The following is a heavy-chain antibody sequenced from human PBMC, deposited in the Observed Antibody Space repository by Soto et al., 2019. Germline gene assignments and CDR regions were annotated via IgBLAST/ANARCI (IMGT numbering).Heavy chain of an antibody. CDR1: GFTFSSYW. J-gene: IGHJ6*02. Sequence: PGGSLRLSCAASGFTFSSYWMHWVRQAPGKGLVWVSRINSDGSSTSYADSVKGRFTISRDNAKNTLYLQMNSLRAEDTAVHYCARDYYDSSGPYGMDVWGQGTTVTVSS. V-gene: IGHV3-74*01. CDR3: ARDYYDSSGPYGMDV. D-gene: IGHD3-22*01. CDR2: INSDGSST.